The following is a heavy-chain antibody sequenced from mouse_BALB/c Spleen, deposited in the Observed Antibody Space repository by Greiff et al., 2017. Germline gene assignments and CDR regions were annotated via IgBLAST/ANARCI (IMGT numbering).Heavy chain of an antibody. Sequence: EVKLLESGGGLVQPGGSLKLSCAASGFAFSRYWMSWVRQAPGKGLEWIGEINPDSSTINYTPSLKDKFIISRDNAKNTLYLQMSKVRSEDTALYYCAKYSPGAMDYWGQGTSVTVSS. D-gene: IGHD2-10*02. CDR3: AKYSPGAMDY. J-gene: IGHJ4*01. V-gene: IGHV4-1*02. CDR1: GFAFSRYW. CDR2: INPDSSTI.